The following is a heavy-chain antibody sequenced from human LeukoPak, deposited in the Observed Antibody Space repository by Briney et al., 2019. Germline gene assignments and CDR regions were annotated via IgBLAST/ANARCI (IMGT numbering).Heavy chain of an antibody. D-gene: IGHD1-26*01. V-gene: IGHV3-30*18. CDR1: GFTFSSYG. J-gene: IGHJ4*02. Sequence: GGSLRLSCAASGFTFSSYGMHWVRQAPGKGLEWVAVISNDGSDKYYADSVKGRFIISRDNSKNTLYLQMNSLRAEDTAVFYCAKGRWDTQMSFLYDYWGQGTLVTVSS. CDR2: ISNDGSDK. CDR3: AKGRWDTQMSFLYDY.